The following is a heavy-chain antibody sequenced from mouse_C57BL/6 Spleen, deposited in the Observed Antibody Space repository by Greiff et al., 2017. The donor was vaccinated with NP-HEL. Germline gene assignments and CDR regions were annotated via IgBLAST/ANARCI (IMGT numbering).Heavy chain of an antibody. D-gene: IGHD6-1*01. V-gene: IGHV1-15*01. CDR2: IDPETGGT. Sequence: VQVVESGAELVRPGASVTLSCKASGYTFTDYEMHWVKQTPVHGLEWIGAIDPETGGTAYNQKFKGKAILTADKSSSTAYMELRSLTSEDSAVYYCTRRISSGFAYWGQGTLVTVSA. J-gene: IGHJ3*01. CDR3: TRRISSGFAY. CDR1: GYTFTDYE.